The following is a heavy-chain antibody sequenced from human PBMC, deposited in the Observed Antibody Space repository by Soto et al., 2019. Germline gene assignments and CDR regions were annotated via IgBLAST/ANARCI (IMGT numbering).Heavy chain of an antibody. CDR3: ARGPRRYFDWLPHSAFDI. V-gene: IGHV4-34*01. J-gene: IGHJ3*02. CDR2: INHSGST. Sequence: QVQLQQWGAGLLKPSETLSLTCAVYGGSFSGYYWSWIRQPPGKGLEWTGEINHSGSTNYNPSLKSRVTISVDTSKNQFSLKLSSVTAADTAVYYCARGPRRYFDWLPHSAFDIWGQGTMVTVSS. D-gene: IGHD3-9*01. CDR1: GGSFSGYY.